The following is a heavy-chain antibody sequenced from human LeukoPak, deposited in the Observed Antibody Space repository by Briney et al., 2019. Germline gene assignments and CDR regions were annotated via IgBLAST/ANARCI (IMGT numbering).Heavy chain of an antibody. CDR1: GFTFSSYA. Sequence: GGSLRLSCSASGFTFSSYAMHWVRQAPGKGLEYVSAISSNGGSTYYADSVKGRFTISRDNSKNTLYLQMSSLRAEDTAVYYCVKGELNRWSRGNWYQNYFDYWGQGTLVTVSS. D-gene: IGHD1-20*01. V-gene: IGHV3-64D*06. CDR2: ISSNGGST. CDR3: VKGELNRWSRGNWYQNYFDY. J-gene: IGHJ4*02.